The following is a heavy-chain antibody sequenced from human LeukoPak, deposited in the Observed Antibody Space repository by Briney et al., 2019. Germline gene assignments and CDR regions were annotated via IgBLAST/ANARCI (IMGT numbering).Heavy chain of an antibody. CDR2: INSDGSSI. V-gene: IGHV3-74*01. CDR3: AGDNNYGIDH. J-gene: IGHJ4*02. D-gene: IGHD5-24*01. CDR1: GFTFSIYW. Sequence: PGGSLRLSCAASGFTFSIYWMHWVRQAPGKGLVWVSRINSDGSSITYADSVKGRFTISRDNAKNTVYLQMNSLRAEDTAVYYCAGDNNYGIDHWGQGTLVTVSS.